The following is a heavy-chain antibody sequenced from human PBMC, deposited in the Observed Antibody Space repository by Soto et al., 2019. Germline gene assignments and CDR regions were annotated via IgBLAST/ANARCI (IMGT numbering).Heavy chain of an antibody. Sequence: SETLSLTCTVSGGSISSYYWSWIRQPPGKGLEWIGYIYYSGSTNYNPSLKSRVTISVDTSKNQFSLKLSSVTAADTAVYYCARDMGPYSGYDFNWFDPWGQGTLVTVSS. CDR2: IYYSGST. CDR1: GGSISSYY. J-gene: IGHJ5*02. D-gene: IGHD5-12*01. V-gene: IGHV4-59*01. CDR3: ARDMGPYSGYDFNWFDP.